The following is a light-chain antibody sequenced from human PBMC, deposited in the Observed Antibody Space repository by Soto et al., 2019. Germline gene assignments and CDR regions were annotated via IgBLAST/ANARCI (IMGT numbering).Light chain of an antibody. Sequence: QSFLTQPPSASGTPGQRVTISCSGSRSNIGSNTVSWYQQLPGAAPKVLIQNNNQRPSGVPDRFSGSKSGTSASLAISGLQSGDEADYYCGAWDDILNGYVFGFGTKVTVL. CDR1: RSNIGSNT. CDR2: NNN. CDR3: GAWDDILNGYV. V-gene: IGLV1-44*01. J-gene: IGLJ1*01.